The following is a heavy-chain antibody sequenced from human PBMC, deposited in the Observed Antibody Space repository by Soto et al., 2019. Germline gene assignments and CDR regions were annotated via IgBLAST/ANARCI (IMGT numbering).Heavy chain of an antibody. V-gene: IGHV1-18*01. CDR1: GYTFTSYG. CDR3: ARDRDVAARGAVDY. CDR2: ISAYNGNT. J-gene: IGHJ4*02. D-gene: IGHD6-6*01. Sequence: ASVKVSCKASGYTFTSYGISWVRQAPGQGLEWMGWISAYNGNTNYAQKLQGRVIMTTDTSTSTAYMELRSLRSDDTAVYYCARDRDVAARGAVDYWGQGTLVTVSS.